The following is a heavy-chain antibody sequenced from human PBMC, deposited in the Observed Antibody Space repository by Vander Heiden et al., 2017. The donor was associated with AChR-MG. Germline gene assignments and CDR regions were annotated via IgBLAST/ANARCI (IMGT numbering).Heavy chain of an antibody. D-gene: IGHD3-9*01. CDR1: GFTFTRYS. Sequence: EVQLVESGGGLVKPGGSLRLSCVASGFTFTRYSMNWVRQAPGKGLEWVSSISSSGSNIYADSMKGRFTISRDNAENSMYLQMHSLRAEDTAVYFCAASPGFYKGFKYWGQGTLGTVSS. CDR2: ISSSGSNI. J-gene: IGHJ4*02. V-gene: IGHV3-21*01. CDR3: AASPGFYKGFKY.